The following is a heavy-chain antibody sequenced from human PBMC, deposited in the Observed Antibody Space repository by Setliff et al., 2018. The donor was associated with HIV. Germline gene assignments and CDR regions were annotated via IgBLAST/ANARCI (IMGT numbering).Heavy chain of an antibody. J-gene: IGHJ4*02. D-gene: IGHD6-19*01. V-gene: IGHV3-30*18. Sequence: PGGSLRLSCQASGFTFSSYGMHWVRQAPGKGLEWVAVISYDGKIKYYADSVKGRFTISRDNSKNTLYLQMNSLRAEDTAVYYCAKDLESRAVAGIPPYLDYWGQGTLVTVSS. CDR2: ISYDGKIK. CDR1: GFTFSSYG. CDR3: AKDLESRAVAGIPPYLDY.